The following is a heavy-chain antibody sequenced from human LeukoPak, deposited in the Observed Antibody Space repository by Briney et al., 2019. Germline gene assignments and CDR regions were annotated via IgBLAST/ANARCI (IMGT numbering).Heavy chain of an antibody. CDR1: GLTFISYS. CDR2: ISYSSSYI. D-gene: IGHD6-19*01. CDR3: ASDWEWLGL. V-gene: IGHV3-21*06. Sequence: GGSLKSSGEPFGLTFISYSMNWAPQAQGRDLEWVSSISYSSSYIYYADSVQGRFTISRDNAKNSLYLQMNSLRAEDTAVYFCASDWEWLGLWGQGTLVTVSS. J-gene: IGHJ4*02.